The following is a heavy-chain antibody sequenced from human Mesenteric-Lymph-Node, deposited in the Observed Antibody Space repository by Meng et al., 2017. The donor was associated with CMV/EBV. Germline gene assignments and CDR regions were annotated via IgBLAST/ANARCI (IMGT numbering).Heavy chain of an antibody. CDR3: SKVSGYCSKSTCPLRANWFDS. J-gene: IGHJ5*01. CDR2: ISGYNGNT. V-gene: IGHV1-18*01. D-gene: IGHD2-2*01. CDR1: GYTLTELS. Sequence: ASVQVSCKVSGYTLTELSMHWVRQAPGQGLEWMGWISGYNGNTKYMESLQGRVTMSTDASTRTAYLELRSLTSDDTAVYYCSKVSGYCSKSTCPLRANWFDSWGQGTLVTVSS.